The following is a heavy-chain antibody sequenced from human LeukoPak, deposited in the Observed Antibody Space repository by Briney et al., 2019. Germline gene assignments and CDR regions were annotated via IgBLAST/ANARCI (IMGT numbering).Heavy chain of an antibody. V-gene: IGHV3-23*01. CDR3: ATEPRWELYSFDI. Sequence: GVSLRLSCVASGFTFPTYPVMWVRQATGKGLEWVSSIRVSDGARLYADSMKGRFTTSRDNPKNTLFLQMNSLRAEDTAAYYCATEPRWELYSFDIWGQGTMVTDSS. CDR2: IRVSDGAR. CDR1: GFTFPTYP. J-gene: IGHJ3*02. D-gene: IGHD1-7*01.